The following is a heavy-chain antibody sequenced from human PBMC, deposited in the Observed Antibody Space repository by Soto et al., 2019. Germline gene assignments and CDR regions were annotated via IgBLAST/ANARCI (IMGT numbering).Heavy chain of an antibody. CDR3: ARGSKTMVRGVIMKLDY. V-gene: IGHV1-3*01. CDR1: GYTFTSYA. J-gene: IGHJ4*02. Sequence: QVQLVQSGAEVQKPGASVKVSCKASGYTFTSYAMHWVRQAPGQRLELMGWINAGNGNTKYSQTFQGRVTITRDTFASTAYMELSSLRSEDTAVYYCARGSKTMVRGVIMKLDYWGQGTLVTVSS. D-gene: IGHD3-10*01. CDR2: INAGNGNT.